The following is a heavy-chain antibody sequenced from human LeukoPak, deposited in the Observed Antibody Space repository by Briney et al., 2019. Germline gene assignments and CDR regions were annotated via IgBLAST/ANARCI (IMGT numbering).Heavy chain of an antibody. CDR3: ARGRYSYAN. J-gene: IGHJ4*02. CDR2: IYTSGST. Sequence: SETLSLTCTVSGGSISSGSYYWSWIRQPAGTGLEWIGRIYTSGSTNYNPSLKSRVTISVDTSKNQFSLKLSSVTAADTAVYYRARGRYSYANWGQGTLVTVSS. V-gene: IGHV4-61*02. CDR1: GGSISSGSYY. D-gene: IGHD5-18*01.